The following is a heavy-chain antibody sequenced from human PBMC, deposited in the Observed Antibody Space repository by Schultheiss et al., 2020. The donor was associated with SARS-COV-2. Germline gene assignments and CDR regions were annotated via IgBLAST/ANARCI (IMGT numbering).Heavy chain of an antibody. CDR3: ARTIGYYFDY. D-gene: IGHD3-16*01. Sequence: SGPTLVKPAQTLTLTCTFSGFSLTTNGVGVGWIRQPPGKALEWLALIDWDDDKYYSTSLKTRLTISKDTSKNQVVLTMTNLDPVDTATYYCARTIGYYFDYWGQGTLVTVSS. J-gene: IGHJ4*02. CDR1: GFSLTTNGVG. CDR2: IDWDDDK. V-gene: IGHV2-70*01.